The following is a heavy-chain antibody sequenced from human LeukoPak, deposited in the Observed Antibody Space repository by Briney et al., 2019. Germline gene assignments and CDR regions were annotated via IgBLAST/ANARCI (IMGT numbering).Heavy chain of an antibody. V-gene: IGHV4-31*03. CDR3: ARDYYDSSGYHYTGPDAFDI. Sequence: SETLSLTCTVSGGSISSGGYYWSWIRQHPGKGLEWIGCIYYSGSTYYNPSLKSRVTISVDTSKNQFSLKLSSVTAADTAVYYCARDYYDSSGYHYTGPDAFDIWGQGTMVTVSS. J-gene: IGHJ3*02. D-gene: IGHD3-22*01. CDR2: IYYSGST. CDR1: GGSISSGGYY.